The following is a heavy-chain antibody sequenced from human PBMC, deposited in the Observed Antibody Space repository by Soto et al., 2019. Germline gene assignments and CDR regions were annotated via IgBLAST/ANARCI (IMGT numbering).Heavy chain of an antibody. J-gene: IGHJ6*01. CDR1: GFSFSVYP. CDR2: ISFDGSKT. V-gene: IGHV3-30*04. Sequence: VQLVESGGGVVRPGRSLRLSCAASGFSFSVYPMNWVRQAPGKGLEWVAFISFDGSKTYYSDSVKGRFTISRDNSKNTVSLQMNNGRPGDAAVYHCANLLNVAAAGSPHYYGVDVWGQGTKVTVS. D-gene: IGHD6-13*01. CDR3: ANLLNVAAAGSPHYYGVDV.